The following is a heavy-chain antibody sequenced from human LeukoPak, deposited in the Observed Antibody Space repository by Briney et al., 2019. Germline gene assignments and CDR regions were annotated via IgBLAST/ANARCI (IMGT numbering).Heavy chain of an antibody. CDR3: ARLGSSDAFDI. V-gene: IGHV4-39*01. J-gene: IGHJ3*02. CDR2: FYYSGNT. D-gene: IGHD1-26*01. CDR1: GGSISSSSYY. Sequence: SETLSLTCTVSGGSISSSSYYWGWIRQAPGKGLGWIGSFYYSGNTCYNPSLKSRVTISVDTSKNQFSLKLSSVTAADTAVYYCARLGSSDAFDIWGQGTMVTVSS.